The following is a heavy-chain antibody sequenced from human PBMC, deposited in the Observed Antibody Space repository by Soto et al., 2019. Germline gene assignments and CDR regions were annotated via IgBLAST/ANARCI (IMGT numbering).Heavy chain of an antibody. V-gene: IGHV3-48*02. CDR2: ISKSSSTI. Sequence: EVQLVESGGGLVQPGGSLRLSCAASGFTFGTFGLNWVRQAPGKGLEWLSYISKSSSTILYADSVKGRFTISRDNAKNSLYLQMSSLRDEDTAVYYCARDANDYGHYFDSWGQGTLVTVSS. CDR3: ARDANDYGHYFDS. CDR1: GFTFGTFG. D-gene: IGHD4-17*01. J-gene: IGHJ4*02.